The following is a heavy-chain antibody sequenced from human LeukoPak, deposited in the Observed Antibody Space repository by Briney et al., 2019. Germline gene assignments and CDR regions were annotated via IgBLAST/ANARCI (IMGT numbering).Heavy chain of an antibody. CDR2: IYHSGST. V-gene: IGHV4-38-2*02. Sequence: PSETLSLTCAVSGYSISSGYYWGWIRQPPGKGLEWIGNIYHSGSTYYNPSLRSRVTISVDTSKNQFSLKLSSVTAADTAVYYCARDVEYSSSVSPWGRGTLVTVSS. J-gene: IGHJ5*02. CDR1: GYSISSGYY. D-gene: IGHD6-6*01. CDR3: ARDVEYSSSVSP.